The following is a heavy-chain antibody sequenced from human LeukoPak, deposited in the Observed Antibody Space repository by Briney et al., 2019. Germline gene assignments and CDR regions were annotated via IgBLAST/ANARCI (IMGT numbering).Heavy chain of an antibody. CDR1: GFTFSDYY. V-gene: IGHV3-11*01. CDR2: ISHNGGNI. Sequence: GGSLRLSCAASGFTFSDYYMTWIRQAPGKGLEWISHISHNGGNIHYADSVKGRFTISRDNAKNSLHLQMNTLRAEDTAVYYCARVAWGPTAYYFDYWGQGTLVTVSS. CDR3: ARVAWGPTAYYFDY. J-gene: IGHJ4*02. D-gene: IGHD7-27*01.